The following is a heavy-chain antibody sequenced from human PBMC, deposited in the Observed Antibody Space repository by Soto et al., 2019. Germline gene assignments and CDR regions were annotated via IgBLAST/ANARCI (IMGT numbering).Heavy chain of an antibody. D-gene: IGHD5-12*01. J-gene: IGHJ4*02. CDR2: ISSSSSYT. CDR3: ARDHHRYSGYDYVDY. V-gene: IGHV3-11*05. Sequence: GGSLILSCVASGFTFSYYYMSWIRQAPGKGLEWVSYISSSSSYTNYADSVKGRFTISRDNAKNSLYLQMNSLRAEDAAVYYCARDHHRYSGYDYVDYWGQGTLVTVSS. CDR1: GFTFSYYY.